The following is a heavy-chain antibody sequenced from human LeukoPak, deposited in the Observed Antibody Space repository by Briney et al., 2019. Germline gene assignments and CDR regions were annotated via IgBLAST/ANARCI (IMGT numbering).Heavy chain of an antibody. D-gene: IGHD2-2*01. CDR3: ARGVTGRYCSSTSCHWRAWFDP. CDR1: GYTFSGYY. CDR2: INANSGET. V-gene: IGHV1-2*02. J-gene: IGHJ5*02. Sequence: LAASVKVSCKTSGYTFSGYYLNWVRQAPGQGLEWMGWINANSGETNYAQKFQGRVTMTRDTSISTAYMELSRLRSDDTAVYYCARGVTGRYCSSTSCHWRAWFDPWGQGTLVTVSS.